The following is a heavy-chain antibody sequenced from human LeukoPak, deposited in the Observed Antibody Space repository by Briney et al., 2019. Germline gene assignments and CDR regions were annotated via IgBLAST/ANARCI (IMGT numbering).Heavy chain of an antibody. CDR3: AKPWFGEQGVFDY. J-gene: IGHJ4*02. D-gene: IGHD3-10*01. Sequence: PGGSLRLSCAASGFTFSSYSMNWVRQAPGKGLEWVSYISSSSSTIYYADSVKGRFTISRDNSKNTLYLQMNSLRAEDTAVYYCAKPWFGEQGVFDYWGQGTLVTVSS. CDR2: ISSSSSTI. V-gene: IGHV3-48*01. CDR1: GFTFSSYS.